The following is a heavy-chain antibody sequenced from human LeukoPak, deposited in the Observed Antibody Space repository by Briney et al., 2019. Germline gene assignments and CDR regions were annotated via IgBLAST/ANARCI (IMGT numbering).Heavy chain of an antibody. CDR3: ARVEDGDYVFDY. D-gene: IGHD4-17*01. Sequence: SETLSLTCAVSGYSISSGYYWGWIRQPPGKGLEWIGSIYHSGSTYYNPSLKSRVTISVDTSKNQFPLKLSSVTAADTAVYYCARVEDGDYVFDYWGQGTLVTVSS. CDR1: GYSISSGYY. V-gene: IGHV4-38-2*01. J-gene: IGHJ4*02. CDR2: IYHSGST.